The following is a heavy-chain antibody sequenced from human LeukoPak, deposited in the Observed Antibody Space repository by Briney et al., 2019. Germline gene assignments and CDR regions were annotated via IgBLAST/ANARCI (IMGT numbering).Heavy chain of an antibody. CDR1: GFTFSSYG. V-gene: IGHV3-30*18. J-gene: IGHJ4*02. CDR2: ISYDGSNK. CDR3: AKADIVVVPAALDY. Sequence: SGGSLRLSCAASGFTFSSYGMHWVRQAPGKGLEWVAVISYDGSNKYYADSVKGRFTISRDNSKNTLYLQMNSLRAEDTAVYYCAKADIVVVPAALDYWGQGTLVTVSS. D-gene: IGHD2-2*01.